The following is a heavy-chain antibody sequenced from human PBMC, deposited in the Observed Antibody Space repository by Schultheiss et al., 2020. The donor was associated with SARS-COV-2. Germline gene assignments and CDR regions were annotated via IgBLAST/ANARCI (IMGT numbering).Heavy chain of an antibody. D-gene: IGHD4-17*01. J-gene: IGHJ2*01. CDR1: GFTFSRNV. CDR2: ISHDGSDK. CDR3: AREETTVTTGYFDL. Sequence: GESLKISCAASGFTFSRNVMHWVRQAPGKGLEWVTLISHDGSDKFYADSVKGRFTVSRDNSKNTLFLQLNSLRDDDTAVYYCAREETTVTTGYFDLWGRGTLVTVSS. V-gene: IGHV3-30*01.